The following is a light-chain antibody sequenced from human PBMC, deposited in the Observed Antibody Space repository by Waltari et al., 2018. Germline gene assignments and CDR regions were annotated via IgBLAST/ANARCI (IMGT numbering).Light chain of an antibody. J-gene: IGKJ4*01. CDR3: QQYDSLPLT. CDR1: QDISNY. CDR2: DAS. Sequence: DIQMTQSPSPLSASVGDRVTITCQASQDISNYLNLYQQKPGKAPKLLIYDASNLETGVTSRFSGSGSGTDFTFTISSLQPEDIATYYCQQYDSLPLTFGGGTKVEIK. V-gene: IGKV1-33*01.